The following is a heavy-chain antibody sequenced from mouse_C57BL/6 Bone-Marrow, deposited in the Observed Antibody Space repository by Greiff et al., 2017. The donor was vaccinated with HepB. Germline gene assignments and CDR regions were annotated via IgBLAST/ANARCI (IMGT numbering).Heavy chain of an antibody. CDR1: GFTFSSYG. CDR2: ISSGGSYT. D-gene: IGHD1-1*01. J-gene: IGHJ3*01. V-gene: IGHV5-6*02. CDR3: ARHAYYYGSSWFAY. Sequence: EVKLVESGGDLVKPGGSLKLSCAASGFTFSSYGMSWVRQTPDKRLEWVATISSGGSYTYYPDSVKGRFTISRDNAKNTLYLQMSSLKSEDTAMYYCARHAYYYGSSWFAYWGQGTLVTVSA.